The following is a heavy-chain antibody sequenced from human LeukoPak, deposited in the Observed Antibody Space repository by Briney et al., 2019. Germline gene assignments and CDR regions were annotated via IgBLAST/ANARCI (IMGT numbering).Heavy chain of an antibody. D-gene: IGHD4-17*01. V-gene: IGHV4-39*07. CDR1: GGSISSSSYY. CDR3: ARDRWFTTVTTAGSWFDP. Sequence: SETLSLTCPVSGGSISSSSYYWGWIRQPPGKGLEWIGSIYYSGSTYYNPSLKSRVTISVDTSKNQFSLKLSSVTAADTAVYYCARDRWFTTVTTAGSWFDPWGQGTLVTVSS. J-gene: IGHJ5*02. CDR2: IYYSGST.